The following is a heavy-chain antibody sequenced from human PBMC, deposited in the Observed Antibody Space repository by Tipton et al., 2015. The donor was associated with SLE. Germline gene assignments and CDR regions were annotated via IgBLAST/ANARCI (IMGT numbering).Heavy chain of an antibody. CDR1: GDSISSSGYY. CDR2: IYDNGNT. Sequence: TLSLTCTVSGDSISSSGYYWVWIRQPPGKGLEWVGSIYDNGNTYYNPSLKSRATISADTSKNLFSQKLSSVTAADMAVYYCARRSLLAVPKWGQGTLVTVSS. J-gene: IGHJ4*02. V-gene: IGHV4-39*02. CDR3: ARRSLLAVPK. D-gene: IGHD6-19*01.